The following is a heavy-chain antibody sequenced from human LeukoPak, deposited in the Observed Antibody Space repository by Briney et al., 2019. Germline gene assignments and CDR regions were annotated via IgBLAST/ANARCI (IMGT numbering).Heavy chain of an antibody. CDR1: GGSFSGYY. CDR3: ARSGDTAMVIY. CDR2: IYYSGST. J-gene: IGHJ4*02. D-gene: IGHD5-18*01. V-gene: IGHV4-59*01. Sequence: SETLSLTCAVYGGSFSGYYWSWIRQPPGKGLEWIGYIYYSGSTNYNPSLKSRVTISVDTSKNQFSLKLSSVTAADTAVYYCARSGDTAMVIYWGQGTLVTVSS.